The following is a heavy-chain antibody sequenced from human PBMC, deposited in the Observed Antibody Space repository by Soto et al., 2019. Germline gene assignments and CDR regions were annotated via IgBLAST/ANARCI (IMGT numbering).Heavy chain of an antibody. J-gene: IGHJ6*02. CDR1: GFTFSSYA. CDR2: ISGSGGST. Sequence: EVQLLESGGGLVQPGGSLRLSCAASGFTFSSYAMSWVRQAPGKGLEWVSAISGSGGSTYYADSVKGRFTISRVNSKNKLFLQMNSRRTEDTAVYYCARSGSGCSSTICSYYYYYGMDVWGQGTTGTVSS. V-gene: IGHV3-23*01. D-gene: IGHD2-2*01. CDR3: ARSGSGCSSTICSYYYYYGMDV.